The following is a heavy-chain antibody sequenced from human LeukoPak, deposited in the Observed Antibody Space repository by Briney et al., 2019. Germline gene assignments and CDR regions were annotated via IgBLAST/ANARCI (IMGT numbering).Heavy chain of an antibody. D-gene: IGHD5-18*01. CDR3: ARGHTAIPN. V-gene: IGHV1-18*01. CDR1: GYTFTSYG. CDR2: ISAYNGNT. Sequence: ASVKVSCKASGYTFTSYGISWVRQAPGQGLEWMGWISAYNGNTNYAQKFQGRVTMTRNTSISTAYMELSSLRSEDTAVYYCARGHTAIPNWGQETLVTVSS. J-gene: IGHJ4*02.